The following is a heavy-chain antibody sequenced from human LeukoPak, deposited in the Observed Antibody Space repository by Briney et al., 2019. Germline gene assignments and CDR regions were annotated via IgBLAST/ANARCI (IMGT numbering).Heavy chain of an antibody. CDR1: GGSFSGYY. Sequence: SETLSLTCAVYGGSFSGYYWNWIRQPPGKGLEWIGEINHSGSTNYNPSLKSRVTISVDTSKNQFSLKLSSVTAADTAVYYCASGVDNWNSFDYWGQGALVTVSS. CDR2: INHSGST. J-gene: IGHJ4*02. CDR3: ASGVDNWNSFDY. D-gene: IGHD1-1*01. V-gene: IGHV4-34*01.